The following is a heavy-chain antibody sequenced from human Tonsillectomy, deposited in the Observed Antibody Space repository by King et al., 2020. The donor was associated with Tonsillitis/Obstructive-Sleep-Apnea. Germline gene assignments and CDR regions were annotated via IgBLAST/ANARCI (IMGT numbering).Heavy chain of an antibody. CDR2: IYYSGST. V-gene: IGHV4-59*01. D-gene: IGHD5-24*01. Sequence: VQLQESGPGLVKPSETLSLTCTVSGGSISSYYWSWIRQPPGKGLEWIGYIYYSGSTNYNPSLKSRVTISVDTSKNQFSLKLSSVTAADTAVYYCASSVYATRGRGWFDPWGQGTLVTVSS. CDR1: GGSISSYY. CDR3: ASSVYATRGRGWFDP. J-gene: IGHJ5*02.